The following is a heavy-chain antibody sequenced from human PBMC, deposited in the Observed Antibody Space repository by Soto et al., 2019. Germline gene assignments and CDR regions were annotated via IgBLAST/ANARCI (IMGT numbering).Heavy chain of an antibody. D-gene: IGHD3-22*01. CDR3: AREGGEYYDSSGYWHHWFDP. V-gene: IGHV4-4*07. CDR1: GDSIGSYF. CDR2: VHTSGST. Sequence: SETLSLTCTVSGDSIGSYFWSWIRQPAGKGLEWIGRVHTSGSTTYNPSLKSRVTISVDTSRNQFSLKLSSVTAADTAVYFCAREGGEYYDSSGYWHHWFDPWGQGTLVTVSS. J-gene: IGHJ5*02.